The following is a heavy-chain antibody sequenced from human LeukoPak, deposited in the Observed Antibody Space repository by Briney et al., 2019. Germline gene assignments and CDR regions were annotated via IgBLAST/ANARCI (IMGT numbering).Heavy chain of an antibody. J-gene: IGHJ4*02. CDR2: VKKDGTYR. CDR1: GFIFSRHW. D-gene: IGHD5-24*01. Sequence: PGGSLRLSCAASGFIFSRHWMHWVRQAPGEGLVCVARVKKDGTYRDYGDSVKGRFTISRDNAKNTLYLQMNSLRVEDTARYYCVRDDGVYGFDYWGQGTVVTVSS. CDR3: VRDDGVYGFDY. V-gene: IGHV3-74*01.